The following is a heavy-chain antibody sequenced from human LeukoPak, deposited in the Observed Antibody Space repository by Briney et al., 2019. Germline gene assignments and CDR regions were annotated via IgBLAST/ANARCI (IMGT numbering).Heavy chain of an antibody. D-gene: IGHD6-19*01. CDR1: GFTFSSYS. J-gene: IGHJ4*02. CDR3: AREGIAVAGDFDY. Sequence: PEGSLRLSCAASGFTFSSYSMNWVRQAPGKGLEWVSSISSSSSYIYYADSVKGRITISRDNAKNSLYLQMNSLRAEDTAVYYCAREGIAVAGDFDYWGQGTLVTVSS. CDR2: ISSSSSYI. V-gene: IGHV3-21*01.